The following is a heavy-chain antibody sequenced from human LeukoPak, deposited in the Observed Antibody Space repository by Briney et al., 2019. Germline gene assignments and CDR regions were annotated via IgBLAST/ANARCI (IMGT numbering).Heavy chain of an antibody. CDR3: ARAEALKFRDFDY. CDR1: GFTFSDYY. V-gene: IGHV3-11*06. Sequence: GGSLRLSCAASGFTFSDYYMSWIRQAPGKGLEWVSDISSSSSYTNYADSVKGRFTISRDNARNSLYLQMNSLRAEDTAIYYCARAEALKFRDFDYWGQGTLVTVSS. CDR2: ISSSSSYT. J-gene: IGHJ4*02.